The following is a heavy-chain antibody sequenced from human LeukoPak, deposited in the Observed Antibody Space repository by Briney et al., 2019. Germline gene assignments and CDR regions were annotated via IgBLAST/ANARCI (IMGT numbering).Heavy chain of an antibody. D-gene: IGHD3-22*01. CDR2: IYPGDSDT. Sequence: GESLKISCKGSGYSFTSYWIGWVRQMPEKGLEWMGIIYPGDSDTRYSPSFQGQVTISADKSISTAYLQWSSLKASDTAMYYCARRITMIVVVTPYDAFDIWGQGTMVTVSS. CDR3: ARRITMIVVVTPYDAFDI. V-gene: IGHV5-51*01. J-gene: IGHJ3*02. CDR1: GYSFTSYW.